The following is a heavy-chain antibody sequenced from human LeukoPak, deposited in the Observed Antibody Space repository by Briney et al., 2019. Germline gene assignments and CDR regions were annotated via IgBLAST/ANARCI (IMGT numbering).Heavy chain of an antibody. CDR2: IIPFFATA. Sequence: GSSVKVSCKASGGTFSNYAISWVRQAPGQGLEWVGGIIPFFATANYAQRFQGRVTITADESTTTVYMVLSSLRSEDTAVYYCARSGRWLLNFDYWGQGTLVTVSS. CDR3: ARSGRWLLNFDY. V-gene: IGHV1-69*01. J-gene: IGHJ4*02. CDR1: GGTFSNYA. D-gene: IGHD5-24*01.